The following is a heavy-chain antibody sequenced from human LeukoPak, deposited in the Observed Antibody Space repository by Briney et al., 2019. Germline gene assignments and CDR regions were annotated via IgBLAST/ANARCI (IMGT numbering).Heavy chain of an antibody. CDR3: ARSHPILRYFDWLLPFDY. J-gene: IGHJ4*02. CDR1: GGSISSSSYY. CDR2: IYYSGST. V-gene: IGHV4-39*07. Sequence: SETLSLTCTVSGGSISSSSYYWGWIRQPPGKGLEWIGSIYYSGSTYYNPSLKSRVTISVDTSKNQFSPKLSSVTAADTAVYYCARSHPILRYFDWLLPFDYWGQGTLVTVSS. D-gene: IGHD3-9*01.